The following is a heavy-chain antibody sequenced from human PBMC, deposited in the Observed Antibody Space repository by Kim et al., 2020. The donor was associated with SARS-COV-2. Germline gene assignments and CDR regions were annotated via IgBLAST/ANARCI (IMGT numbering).Heavy chain of an antibody. V-gene: IGHV1-46*01. J-gene: IGHJ3*02. CDR3: ARALRRITMIVVIRQYAFDI. CDR1: GYTFTSYY. CDR2: INPSGGST. D-gene: IGHD3-22*01. Sequence: ASVKVSCKASGYTFTSYYMHWVRQAPGQGLEWMGIINPSGGSTSYAQKFQGRVTMTRDTSTSTVYMELSSLRSEDTAVYYCARALRRITMIVVIRQYAFDIWGQGTMVTVSS.